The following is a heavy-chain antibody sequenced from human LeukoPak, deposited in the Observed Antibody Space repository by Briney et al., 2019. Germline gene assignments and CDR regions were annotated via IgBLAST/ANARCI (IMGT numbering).Heavy chain of an antibody. D-gene: IGHD2/OR15-2a*01. CDR1: GDSITSYY. CDR3: AREGIVRTYDQ. J-gene: IGHJ4*02. CDR2: IYYSGVT. V-gene: IGHV4-59*12. Sequence: SETLSLTCTVSGDSITSYYWYWFRHPPGKELEWIACIYYSGVTHYNPSLKSRVTISLDTSKSQFSLRLSSVTAADTAVYYCAREGIVRTYDQWGQGTLVTVSS.